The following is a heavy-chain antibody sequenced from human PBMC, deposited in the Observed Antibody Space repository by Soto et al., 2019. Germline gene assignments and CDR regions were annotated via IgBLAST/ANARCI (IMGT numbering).Heavy chain of an antibody. V-gene: IGHV1-18*04. D-gene: IGHD2-2*01. J-gene: IGHJ5*02. CDR2: ISAYNGNT. CDR3: ARDVKALLGYCSSTSCYPNWFDP. Sequence: QVQLVQSGAEVKKPGASVKVSCKASGYTFTSYGISWVRQAPGQGLEWMGWISAYNGNTNYAQKLQGRVAMTTDTSTSTAYMELRSLRSDDTAVYYCARDVKALLGYCSSTSCYPNWFDPWGQGTLVTVSS. CDR1: GYTFTSYG.